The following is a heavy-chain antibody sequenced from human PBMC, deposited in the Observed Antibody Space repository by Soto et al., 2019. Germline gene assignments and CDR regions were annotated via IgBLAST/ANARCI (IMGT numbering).Heavy chain of an antibody. V-gene: IGHV1-2*02. CDR1: GYTFTGYY. CDR2: INPNSGGT. Sequence: QVQLVQSGAEVKKPGASVKVSGKASGYTFTGYYMHWVRQAPGQGPEWMGWINPNSGGTTYAQKFQGRVTVTRDTSISTAYMELSSLRSDDTAVYYCARGGSSSLDYWGQGTLVTVSS. J-gene: IGHJ4*02. D-gene: IGHD6-6*01. CDR3: ARGGSSSLDY.